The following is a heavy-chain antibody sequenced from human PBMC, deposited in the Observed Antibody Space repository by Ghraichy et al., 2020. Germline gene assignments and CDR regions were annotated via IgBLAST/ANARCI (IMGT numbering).Heavy chain of an antibody. CDR1: GFTFSSYA. V-gene: IGHV3-23*01. CDR3: AKAFRSSSGFFFHY. CDR2: ISGSSNSV. Sequence: GGSLRLSCAASGFTFSSYAMHWVRQAPGKGLEWVSTISGSSNSVYYADSVKSRFTVSRDNSKNTLYLQMNSLRAEDTAIYYCAKAFRSSSGFFFHYWGQGTLVTVSS. J-gene: IGHJ4*02. D-gene: IGHD6-6*01.